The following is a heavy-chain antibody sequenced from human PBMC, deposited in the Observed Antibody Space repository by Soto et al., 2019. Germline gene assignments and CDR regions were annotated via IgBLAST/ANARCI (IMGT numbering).Heavy chain of an antibody. V-gene: IGHV4-31*03. Sequence: QVQLQESGPGLVKPSQTLSLTCTVSGGSISSGGYYWSWIRQHPGKGLEWIGYIYYSGSTYYNPSLKIRVTISVDTSKTQFTPKLSSVTAADTAVYCWARDPRGGDPGDWGQGTLVTVSS. CDR1: GGSISSGGYY. CDR2: IYYSGST. D-gene: IGHD2-21*02. CDR3: ARDPRGGDPGD. J-gene: IGHJ4*02.